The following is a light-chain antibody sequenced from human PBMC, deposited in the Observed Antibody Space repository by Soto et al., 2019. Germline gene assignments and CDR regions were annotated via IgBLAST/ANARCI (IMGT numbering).Light chain of an antibody. CDR2: TAS. J-gene: IGKJ4*01. CDR3: HKYGPSPLT. V-gene: IGKV3-20*01. CDR1: QSVASSF. Sequence: EIVLTQSPGTLSLSPGARATLSCRASQSVASSFIAWFQQKPGQPPRLLIYTASSRAPDIPDRFTASGSGTDFTLTISRLEPEDSAVYYCHKYGPSPLTFGGGTKVEI.